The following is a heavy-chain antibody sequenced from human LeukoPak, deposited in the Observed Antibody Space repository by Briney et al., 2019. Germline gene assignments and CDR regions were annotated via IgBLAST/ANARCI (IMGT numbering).Heavy chain of an antibody. CDR2: ISGSGGST. CDR1: GFTFSSYA. D-gene: IGHD6-19*01. CDR3: QYSSVPTPRDNFDY. J-gene: IGHJ4*02. Sequence: GGSLVLSCAASGFTFSSYAMSWVRQAPGKGLEWVSAISGSGGSTYYADSVKGRFTISRDNSKNTLYLQMNSLRAEDTAVYYCQYSSVPTPRDNFDYWGQGTLVTVSS. V-gene: IGHV3-23*01.